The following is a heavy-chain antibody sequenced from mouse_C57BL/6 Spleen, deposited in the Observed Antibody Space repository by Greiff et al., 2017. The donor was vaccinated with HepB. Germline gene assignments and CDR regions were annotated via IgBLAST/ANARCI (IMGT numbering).Heavy chain of an antibody. CDR2: IDPSDSET. Sequence: QVQLQQPGAELVRPGSSVKLSCKASGYTFTSYWMHWVKQRPIQGLEWIGNIDPSDSETHYNQKFKDKATLTVDKSSSTAYMQLSSLTSEDSAVYYCARGLLRYQTGWYFDVWGTGTTVTVSS. CDR1: GYTFTSYW. V-gene: IGHV1-52*01. J-gene: IGHJ1*03. CDR3: ARGLLRYQTGWYFDV. D-gene: IGHD1-1*01.